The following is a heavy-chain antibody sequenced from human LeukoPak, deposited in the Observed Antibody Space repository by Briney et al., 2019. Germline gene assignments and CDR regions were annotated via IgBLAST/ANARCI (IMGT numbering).Heavy chain of an antibody. CDR2: IYSGGST. CDR1: GFTVSSNY. J-gene: IGHJ4*02. D-gene: IGHD2-8*01. V-gene: IGHV3-53*01. CDR3: TTDCTNGVCPLDY. Sequence: GGSLRLSCAASGFTVSSNYMSWVRQAPGKGLEWVSVIYSGGSTYYADSVKGRFTISRDNSKNTLYLQMNSLKTEDTAVYYCTTDCTNGVCPLDYWGQGTLVTVSS.